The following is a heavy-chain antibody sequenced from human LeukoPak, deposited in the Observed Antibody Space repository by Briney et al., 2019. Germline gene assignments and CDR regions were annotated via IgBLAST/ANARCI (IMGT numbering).Heavy chain of an antibody. CDR3: ARDLGAAADYYYYYGMDV. V-gene: IGHV1-69*04. CDR2: IIPILGIA. D-gene: IGHD6-13*01. Sequence: SVKVSCKASGYTFTSYGISWVRQAPGQGLEWMGRIIPILGIANYAQKFQGRVTITADKSTSTAYMELSSLRSEDTAVYYCARDLGAAADYYYYYGMDVWGQGTTVTVSS. J-gene: IGHJ6*02. CDR1: GYTFTSYG.